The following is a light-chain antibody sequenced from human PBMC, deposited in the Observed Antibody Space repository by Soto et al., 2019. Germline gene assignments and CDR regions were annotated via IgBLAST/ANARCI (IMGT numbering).Light chain of an antibody. J-gene: IGKJ4*01. V-gene: IGKV3-15*01. CDR1: QSVGSN. Sequence: EIVMTQSPDTLSVSPGERATLFCRASQSVGSNLAWYQQKPGEVPRLLIYDASTRATGIPARFSGSGSGTEFTLTISSLLSEDFEVYYCQQDDRWPLTFGGGPRWRSN. CDR3: QQDDRWPLT. CDR2: DAS.